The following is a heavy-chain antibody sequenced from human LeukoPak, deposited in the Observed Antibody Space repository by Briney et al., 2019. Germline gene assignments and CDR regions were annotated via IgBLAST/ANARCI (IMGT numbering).Heavy chain of an antibody. D-gene: IGHD7-27*01. CDR1: GFSIGSSW. V-gene: IGHV3-7*01. CDR2: MNEDGSGT. J-gene: IGHJ4*02. Sequence: QTGGSLRLSCAVSGFSIGSSWMSWVRQTLGKGLEWVADMNEDGSGTYYVDSVKGRFTVSRDNAQNSVYLQMNSLRVEDTGVYYCARDPAWGAIDYWGQGTLVTVSS. CDR3: ARDPAWGAIDY.